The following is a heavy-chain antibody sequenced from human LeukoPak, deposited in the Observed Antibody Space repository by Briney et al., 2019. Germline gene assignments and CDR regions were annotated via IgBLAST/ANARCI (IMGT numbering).Heavy chain of an antibody. CDR1: GGSISSYY. CDR3: ARYSPVVAATYWYFDL. J-gene: IGHJ2*01. Sequence: PETLSLTCTVSGGSISSYYWSWIRQPPGKGLGWIGYIYYSGSTNYNPSLKSRVTISVDTSKNQFSLKLSSVTAADTAVYYCARYSPVVAATYWYFDLWGRGTLVTVSS. CDR2: IYYSGST. D-gene: IGHD2-15*01. V-gene: IGHV4-59*01.